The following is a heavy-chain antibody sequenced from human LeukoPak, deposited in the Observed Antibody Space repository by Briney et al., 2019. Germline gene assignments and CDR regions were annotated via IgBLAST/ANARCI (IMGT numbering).Heavy chain of an antibody. CDR3: ARGTYSSGWGRGMDV. V-gene: IGHV3-13*01. CDR2: IGTAGDT. CDR1: GFTFSSYD. J-gene: IGHJ6*02. Sequence: GGSLRLSCAASGFTFSSYDMHWVRQATGKGLEWVSAIGTAGDTYYPGSVKGRFTISRENAKNSLYLQMNSLRAGDTAVYYCARGTYSSGWGRGMDVWGQGTTVTVSS. D-gene: IGHD6-19*01.